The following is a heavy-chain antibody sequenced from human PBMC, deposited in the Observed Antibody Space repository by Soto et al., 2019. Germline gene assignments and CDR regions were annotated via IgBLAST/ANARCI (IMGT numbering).Heavy chain of an antibody. Sequence: EVQLLESGGGLVQPGGSLRLSCAASGFTFSSYAMSWVRQTPGKGLEWVSGIGGSGGRTYYADSVKGRFTISRDNSKNILYLQMNSLRAEDTAVYYCVKTREDFAYTNYLDYWGQGTLVTVSS. J-gene: IGHJ4*02. CDR1: GFTFSSYA. V-gene: IGHV3-23*01. CDR3: VKTREDFAYTNYLDY. CDR2: IGGSGGRT. D-gene: IGHD4-4*01.